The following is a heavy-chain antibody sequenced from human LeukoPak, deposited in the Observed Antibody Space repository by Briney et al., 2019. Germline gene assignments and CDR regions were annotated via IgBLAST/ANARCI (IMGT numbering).Heavy chain of an antibody. CDR3: VRDFFYYDSSGYLI. CDR2: VNWDGDNT. V-gene: IGHV3-20*04. D-gene: IGHD3-22*01. J-gene: IGHJ4*02. CDR1: GFTFDDYG. Sequence: GGSLTLSCAASGFTFDDYGMSWLRHAPGKGLEWVSGVNWDGDNTGYADSVKGRFTISRDNARNSLYLQMNSLRAEDTALYYCVRDFFYYDSSGYLIWGQGTLVTVSS.